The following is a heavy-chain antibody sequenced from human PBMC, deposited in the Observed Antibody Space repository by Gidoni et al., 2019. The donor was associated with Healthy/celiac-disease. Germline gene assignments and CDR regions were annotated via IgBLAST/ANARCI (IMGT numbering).Heavy chain of an antibody. Sequence: QVQLQESGPGLVKPSETLSLTCTVSGGSISSDYWSWIRQPPGKGLEWIGYIYYSGSTNYHPSLKSRVTISVDTSKNQFSLKLSSVTAADTAVYYCARRGYYYGMDVWGQGTTVTVSS. V-gene: IGHV4-59*08. CDR1: GGSISSDY. J-gene: IGHJ6*02. CDR2: IYYSGST. CDR3: ARRGYYYGMDV.